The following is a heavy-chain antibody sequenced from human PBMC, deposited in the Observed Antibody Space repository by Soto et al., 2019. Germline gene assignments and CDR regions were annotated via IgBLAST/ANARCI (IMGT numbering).Heavy chain of an antibody. J-gene: IGHJ4*02. CDR2: INPSGGST. CDR3: ARENYYDSSGSHDFDY. D-gene: IGHD3-22*01. Sequence: ALVKVSCKASGYTFTSYYMHWVRQAPGQGLEWMGIINPSGGSTSYAQKFQGRVTMTRDTSTSTVYMELSSLRSEDTAVYYCARENYYDSSGSHDFDYWGQGTLVTVSS. CDR1: GYTFTSYY. V-gene: IGHV1-46*01.